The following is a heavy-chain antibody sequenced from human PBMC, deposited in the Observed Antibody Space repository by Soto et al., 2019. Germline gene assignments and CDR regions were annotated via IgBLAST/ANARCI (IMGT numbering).Heavy chain of an antibody. CDR1: SGSISSSNW. CDR2: IYHSGST. J-gene: IGHJ5*02. Sequence: PSETLSLTGAVSSGSISSSNWWSWVRQPPGKGLEWIGEIYHSGSTNYNPSLKSRVTISVDKSKNQFSLKLSSVTAADTAVYYCARAEIAARDWFDPWGQGTLVTVS. V-gene: IGHV4-4*02. CDR3: ARAEIAARDWFDP. D-gene: IGHD6-6*01.